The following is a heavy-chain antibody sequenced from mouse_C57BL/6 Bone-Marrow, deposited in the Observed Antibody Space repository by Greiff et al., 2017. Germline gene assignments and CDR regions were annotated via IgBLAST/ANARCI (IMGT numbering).Heavy chain of an antibody. V-gene: IGHV1-4*01. Sequence: QVQLKQSGAELARPGASVKMSCKASGYTFTSYTMHWVKQRPGQGLEWIGYINPSSGYTKYNQKFKDKATLTADKSSSTAYMQLSSLTSENSAVXYCARSGYYASFAYWGQGTLVTVSA. D-gene: IGHD1-1*01. CDR2: INPSSGYT. CDR1: GYTFTSYT. J-gene: IGHJ3*01. CDR3: ARSGYYASFAY.